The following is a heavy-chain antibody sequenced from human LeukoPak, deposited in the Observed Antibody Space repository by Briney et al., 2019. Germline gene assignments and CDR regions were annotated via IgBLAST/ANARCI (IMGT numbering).Heavy chain of an antibody. CDR1: GGSISSGDYF. Sequence: TLSLTCTVSGGSISSGDYFWSWIRQHPGKGLEWIGYIYYSGSTYYNPSLKSRLTISVDTSKNQFSLKLSSVTAADTAVYYCARDASAQYFQHWGQGTLVTVSS. CDR2: IYYSGST. CDR3: ARDASAQYFQH. J-gene: IGHJ1*01. V-gene: IGHV4-31*03.